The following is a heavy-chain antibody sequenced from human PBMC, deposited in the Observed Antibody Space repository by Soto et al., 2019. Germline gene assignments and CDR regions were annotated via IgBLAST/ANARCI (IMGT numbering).Heavy chain of an antibody. CDR3: ARDNYGAFYFDY. Sequence: GGSLRLSCAASGFTFSSYSMNWVRQAPGKGLEWVSAISSNSSYKYYADSVKGRFTISRENSKKNLYLQMSSLGAEDTAVYYCARDNYGAFYFDYWGQGPLVTVSS. J-gene: IGHJ4*02. V-gene: IGHV3-21*01. D-gene: IGHD4-17*01. CDR1: GFTFSSYS. CDR2: ISSNSSYK.